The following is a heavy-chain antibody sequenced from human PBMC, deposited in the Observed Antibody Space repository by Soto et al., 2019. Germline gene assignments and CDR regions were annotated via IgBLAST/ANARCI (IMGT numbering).Heavy chain of an antibody. CDR3: ARDNPYYDFWSGLQGMDV. CDR2: ISYDGSNK. V-gene: IGHV3-30-3*01. CDR1: GFTFSSYA. J-gene: IGHJ6*02. D-gene: IGHD3-3*01. Sequence: QVQLVESGGGVVQPGRSLRLSCAASGFTFSSYAMHWVRQAPGKGLEWVAVISYDGSNKYYADSVKGRFTISRDNSKNTLYLQMNSLRAEDTAVYYCARDNPYYDFWSGLQGMDVWGQGTTVTVSS.